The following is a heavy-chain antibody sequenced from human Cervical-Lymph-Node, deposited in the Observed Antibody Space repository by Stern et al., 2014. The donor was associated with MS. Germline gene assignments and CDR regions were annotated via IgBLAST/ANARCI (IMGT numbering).Heavy chain of an antibody. D-gene: IGHD1-26*01. V-gene: IGHV4-61*02. Sequence: QVQLQESGPGLVNPSQTLSLTCTVSGGSFSSGSYSWSWIRQPAGKGLEWIGRIYPSGSTNYNSSLKSRLTISVDTSKNQFSLNRNSVAATDTAVYYCAREGLGSYHFDNWGRGTLVTVSS. J-gene: IGHJ4*02. CDR2: IYPSGST. CDR3: AREGLGSYHFDN. CDR1: GGSFSSGSYS.